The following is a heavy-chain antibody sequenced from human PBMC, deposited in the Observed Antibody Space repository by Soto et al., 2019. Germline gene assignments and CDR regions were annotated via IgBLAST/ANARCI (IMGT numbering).Heavy chain of an antibody. CDR3: AKDRGLAESGTWSHYYYGMDV. CDR1: GFTLTNNG. CDR2: ISSDGSSY. Sequence: GGSLRLSCVASGFTLTNNGMHWVRQAPGQGLEPVAVISSDGSSYYYGDSVRGRFTISRDTSKNTLFLEMNSLTTADTAVYYCAKDRGLAESGTWSHYYYGMDVWGQGTSVTVSS. V-gene: IGHV3-30*18. J-gene: IGHJ6*02. D-gene: IGHD1-26*01.